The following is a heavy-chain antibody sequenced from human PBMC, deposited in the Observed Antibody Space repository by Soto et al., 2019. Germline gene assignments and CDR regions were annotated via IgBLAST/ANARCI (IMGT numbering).Heavy chain of an antibody. V-gene: IGHV3-30*18. Sequence: GGSLRLSCAASGFTFSSYGMHWVRQAPGKGLEWVGVISDDGSNKYYADSVKGRFTISRDNSKNTLYLQMNSLRAEDTAVYYCAKSSGIFGVVILLNWFDXWGQGTLVTVSX. CDR3: AKSSGIFGVVILLNWFDX. CDR1: GFTFSSYG. D-gene: IGHD3-3*01. J-gene: IGHJ5*02. CDR2: ISDDGSNK.